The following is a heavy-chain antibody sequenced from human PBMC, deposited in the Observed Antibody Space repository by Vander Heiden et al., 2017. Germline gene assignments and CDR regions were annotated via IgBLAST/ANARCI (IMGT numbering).Heavy chain of an antibody. CDR2: ISYDGSSK. Sequence: QVQLVDSGGGVVQPGRPLRLSWAASGFAFSVYAMHWVRQAPGKGPEWVSSISYDGSSKYYADSVKGRFTISRDNSNNTVYLQMNSLRGEDTSVYYCSRGADGSSSGREFDHWGQGTLVTVSS. V-gene: IGHV3-30-3*01. CDR3: SRGADGSSSGREFDH. J-gene: IGHJ4*02. D-gene: IGHD6-6*01. CDR1: GFAFSVYA.